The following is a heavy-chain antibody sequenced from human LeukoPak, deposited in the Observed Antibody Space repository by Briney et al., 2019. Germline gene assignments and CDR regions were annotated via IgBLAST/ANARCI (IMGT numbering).Heavy chain of an antibody. CDR1: GFTFSSYW. D-gene: IGHD2-2*01. V-gene: IGHV3-7*01. CDR2: IKQDESEK. Sequence: GGSLRLSCAASGFTFSSYWMSWVRQAPGKGLEWVANIKQDESEKYYVDSVKGRFTISRDNAKNSLYLQMNSLRAEDTAVYYCARGGSVVVPAATSYYYYYYMDVWGKGTTVTVSS. CDR3: ARGGSVVVPAATSYYYYYYMDV. J-gene: IGHJ6*03.